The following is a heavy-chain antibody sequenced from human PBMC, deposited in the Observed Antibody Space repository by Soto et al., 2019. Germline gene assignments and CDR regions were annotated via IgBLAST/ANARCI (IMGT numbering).Heavy chain of an antibody. D-gene: IGHD4-17*01. J-gene: IGHJ4*02. CDR3: AKIYGDYGPDY. Sequence: QVRPQQWGAGLLKPSETLSLTCVVYDESFIGYYWSWIRQSPGKGLEWIGEINHSGSTNYNPSLKSRVTISVERSKNQFSLKLTSVTAADTAVYYCAKIYGDYGPDYWGQGTLVTVSS. CDR1: DESFIGYY. V-gene: IGHV4-34*02. CDR2: INHSGST.